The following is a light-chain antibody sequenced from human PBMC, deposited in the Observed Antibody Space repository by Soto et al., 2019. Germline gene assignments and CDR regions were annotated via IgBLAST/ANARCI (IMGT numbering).Light chain of an antibody. CDR3: QQRSNWRIT. V-gene: IGKV3D-20*02. CDR1: QSVTSTY. J-gene: IGKJ5*01. CDR2: GAS. Sequence: EIVLTPSPGTLSLSPGERATLSGRASQSVTSTYLAWYQQKPGQAPRLLIYGASSRATGIPARFSGSGSGTDFTLTISSLEPEDFAVYYCQQRSNWRITFGQGTRLEIK.